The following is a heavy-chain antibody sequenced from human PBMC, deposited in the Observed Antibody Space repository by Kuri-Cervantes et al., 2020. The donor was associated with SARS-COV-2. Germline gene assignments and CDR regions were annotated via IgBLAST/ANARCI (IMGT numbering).Heavy chain of an antibody. V-gene: IGHV5-51*01. CDR2: IYPGDSDT. Sequence: GGSLRLSCKGSGYSFTYYWIGWVRQMPGKGLEWMGIIYPGDSDTRYSPSFQGQVTISADKSISTAYLQWSSLKASDTAMYYCARQRVDSNYGGGDYYYGMDVWGQGTTVTVSS. J-gene: IGHJ6*02. D-gene: IGHD4-11*01. CDR3: ARQRVDSNYGGGDYYYGMDV. CDR1: GYSFTYYW.